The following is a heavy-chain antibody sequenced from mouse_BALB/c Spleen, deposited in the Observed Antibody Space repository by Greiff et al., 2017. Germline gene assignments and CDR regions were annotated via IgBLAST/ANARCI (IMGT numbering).Heavy chain of an antibody. D-gene: IGHD2-4*01. V-gene: IGHV3-2*02. Sequence: VQLKESGPGLVKPSQSLSLTCTVTGYSITSDYAWNWIRQFPGNKLEWMGYISYSGSTSYNPSLKSRISITRDTSKNQFFLQLNSVTTEDTATYYCANYDRAWFAYWGQGTLVTVSA. CDR1: GYSITSDYA. CDR2: ISYSGST. J-gene: IGHJ3*01. CDR3: ANYDRAWFAY.